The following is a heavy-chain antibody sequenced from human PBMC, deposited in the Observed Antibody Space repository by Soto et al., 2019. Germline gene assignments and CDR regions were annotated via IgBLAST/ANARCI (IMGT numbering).Heavy chain of an antibody. CDR1: GGSLTGYY. CDR2: VKDGGST. Sequence: QVQLQQWGAGLLKPSETLSLTCTVNGGSLTGYYWSWIRQPPGKGLEWIGEVKDGGSTNYSPSLRGRGSISADTSTNHFSLRLNSVTAADTAVYFCARGQEGIVATHWDQGALVTVSS. D-gene: IGHD5-12*01. J-gene: IGHJ4*02. CDR3: ARGQEGIVATH. V-gene: IGHV4-34*01.